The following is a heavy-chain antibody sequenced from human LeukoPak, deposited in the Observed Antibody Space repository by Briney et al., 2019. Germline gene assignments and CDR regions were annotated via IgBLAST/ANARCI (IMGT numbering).Heavy chain of an antibody. CDR3: ARDHYPNNWFDP. J-gene: IGHJ5*02. D-gene: IGHD1-26*01. CDR1: GFTVSSNY. CDR2: IYSGGGT. V-gene: IGHV3-53*01. Sequence: GGSLRLSCAASGFTVSSNYMSWVRQAPGTGLEWVSIIYSGGGTYYADSVKGRFTISRDNSKNMLYLQMNDLRAEDTAVYYCARDHYPNNWFDPWGQGTLVTVSS.